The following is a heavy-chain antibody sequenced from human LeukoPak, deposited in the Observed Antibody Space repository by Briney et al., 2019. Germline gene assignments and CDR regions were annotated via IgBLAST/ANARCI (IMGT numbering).Heavy chain of an antibody. D-gene: IGHD2/OR15-2a*01. CDR3: ARGGHFYGDAFDI. CDR1: GFTFSDSY. Sequence: LRLSCAASGFTFSDSYLSWIRQPPGKGLEWIGEINHSGSTNYNPSLKSRVSISVDTTKNQFSLKLSSVTAADTAVYYCARGGHFYGDAFDIWGQGTMVTVSS. J-gene: IGHJ3*02. CDR2: INHSGST. V-gene: IGHV4-34*01.